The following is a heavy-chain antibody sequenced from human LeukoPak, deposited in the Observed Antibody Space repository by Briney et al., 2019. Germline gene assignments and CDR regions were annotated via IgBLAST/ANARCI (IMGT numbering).Heavy chain of an antibody. Sequence: SETLSLTCAVYGGSFSGYYWSWTRQPPGKGLEWIGEINHSGSTNYNPSLKSRVTISVDTSKNQFSLKLSSVTAADTAVYYCARLWGFDPWGQGTLVTVSS. V-gene: IGHV4-34*01. D-gene: IGHD7-27*01. CDR3: ARLWGFDP. J-gene: IGHJ5*02. CDR1: GGSFSGYY. CDR2: INHSGST.